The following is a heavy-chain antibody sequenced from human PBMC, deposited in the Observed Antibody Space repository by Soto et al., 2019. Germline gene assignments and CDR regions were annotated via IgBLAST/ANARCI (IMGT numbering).Heavy chain of an antibody. D-gene: IGHD2-15*01. CDR3: TTGGVLVEADDY. CDR2: IKGNTDGGTT. Sequence: EVQLVESGGGLVKPGGSLRLSCAASGFSFNKASMNWVRQAPGKGLEWVGRIKGNTDGGTTAYAAPVKGRFTISRDDSKNTVFLQISSPKTEDTAVYYCTTGGVLVEADDYWGQGTLVIVSA. CDR1: GFSFNKAS. J-gene: IGHJ4*02. V-gene: IGHV3-15*07.